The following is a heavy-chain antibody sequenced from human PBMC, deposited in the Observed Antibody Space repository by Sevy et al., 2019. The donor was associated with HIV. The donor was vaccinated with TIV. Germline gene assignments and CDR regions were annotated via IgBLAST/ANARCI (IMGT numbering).Heavy chain of an antibody. J-gene: IGHJ4*02. CDR1: GFTFSSYW. D-gene: IGHD2-8*01. CDR3: ASSGYCTNGVCSCYDY. Sequence: GGSPRLSCAASGFTFSSYWMSWVRQAPGKGLEWVANIKQDGSEKYYVDSVKGRFTISRDNAKNSLYLQMNSLRAEDTAVYYCASSGYCTNGVCSCYDYWGQGTLVTVSS. CDR2: IKQDGSEK. V-gene: IGHV3-7*01.